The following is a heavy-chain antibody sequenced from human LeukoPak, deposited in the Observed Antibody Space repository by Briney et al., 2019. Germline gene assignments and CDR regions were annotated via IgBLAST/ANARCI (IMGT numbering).Heavy chain of an antibody. CDR2: IYYSGST. D-gene: IGHD3-3*01. V-gene: IGHV4-39*07. CDR1: GGSISSSSYY. J-gene: IGHJ4*02. CDR3: AREDYDFWSGYPNYFDY. Sequence: SETLSLTCTVSGGSISSSSYYWGWIRQPPGKGLEWIGSIYYSGSTYYNPSLKSLVTISVDTSKNQFSLKLSSVTAADTAVYYCAREDYDFWSGYPNYFDYWGQGTLVTVSS.